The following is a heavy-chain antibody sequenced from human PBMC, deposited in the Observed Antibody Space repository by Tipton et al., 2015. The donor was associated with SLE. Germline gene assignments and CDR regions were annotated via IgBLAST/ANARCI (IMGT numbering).Heavy chain of an antibody. D-gene: IGHD3-22*01. CDR2: IYYSGST. V-gene: IGHV4-59*01. CDR1: GGSISSYY. J-gene: IGHJ4*02. Sequence: LRLSCTVSGGSISSYYWSWIRQPPGKGLEWIGYIYYSGSTNYNPSLKSRVTISVDTSKNQFSLKLSSVTAADTAVYYCARGRRYYDSSGYGYWGQGTLVTVSS. CDR3: ARGRRYYDSSGYGY.